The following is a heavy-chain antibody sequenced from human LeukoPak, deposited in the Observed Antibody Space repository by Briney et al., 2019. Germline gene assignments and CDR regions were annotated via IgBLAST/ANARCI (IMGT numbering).Heavy chain of an antibody. V-gene: IGHV3-11*01. CDR3: ARGVISSTSSFDP. CDR1: GFTFSDYY. J-gene: IGHJ5*02. D-gene: IGHD2-2*01. Sequence: GGSLRLSCAASGFTFSDYYMSWIRQAPGKGLEWVSYLSSSGSSIYYADSVKGRFTISRDNAKNSLYLQMNSLRAEDTAVYYCARGVISSTSSFDPWGQGTLVTVSS. CDR2: LSSSGSSI.